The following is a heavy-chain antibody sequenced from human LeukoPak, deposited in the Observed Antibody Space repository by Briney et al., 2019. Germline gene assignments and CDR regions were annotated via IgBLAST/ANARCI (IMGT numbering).Heavy chain of an antibody. V-gene: IGHV4-59*01. Sequence: PSETLSLTCTVSGGSISSYYWSWIRQPPGKGLEWIGYIYYSVSTNYNPSLKSRVTISVDTSKNQFSLKLSSVTAADTAVYYCARSYDFWSGYSQLYWGQGTLVTVSS. D-gene: IGHD3-3*01. CDR2: IYYSVST. J-gene: IGHJ4*02. CDR1: GGSISSYY. CDR3: ARSYDFWSGYSQLY.